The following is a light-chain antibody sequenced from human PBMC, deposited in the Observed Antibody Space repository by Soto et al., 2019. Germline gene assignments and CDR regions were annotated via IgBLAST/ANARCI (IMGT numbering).Light chain of an antibody. J-gene: IGLJ2*01. Sequence: QSALTQPASVSGSPGQSITISCTGTSSDVGGYHYVSWYQHHPGTAPKLMIYEVTNRPSGVSNRFSGSKSGNTASLAISGLQAEDEADYYCSSYTSTTFVVFGGGTKLTVL. CDR2: EVT. CDR1: SSDVGGYHY. CDR3: SSYTSTTFVV. V-gene: IGLV2-14*01.